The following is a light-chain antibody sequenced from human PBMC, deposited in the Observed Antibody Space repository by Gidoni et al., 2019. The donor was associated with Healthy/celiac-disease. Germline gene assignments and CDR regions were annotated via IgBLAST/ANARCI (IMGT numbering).Light chain of an antibody. V-gene: IGLV3-1*01. CDR1: KLGDKY. CDR2: QDS. Sequence: SNDLTPPPSVSVSPGQTASIPCSGDKLGDKYACWYQQKPGQSPVLVIYQDSKRPSGIPERFSGSNSGNTATLTISGTQAMDEADYYCQAWDSSIAVFGGGTKLTIL. J-gene: IGLJ2*01. CDR3: QAWDSSIAV.